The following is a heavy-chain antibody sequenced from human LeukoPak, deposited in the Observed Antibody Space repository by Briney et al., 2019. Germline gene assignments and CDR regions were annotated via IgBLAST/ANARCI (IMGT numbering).Heavy chain of an antibody. D-gene: IGHD5-12*01. V-gene: IGHV4-39*07. CDR1: GDSISNSNYY. CDR2: IYFTGST. CDR3: ARDPVATPRFLDS. J-gene: IGHJ4*02. Sequence: PSETLSLTCNVSGDSISNSNYYWGWIRQPPGKGLEWIGFIYFTGSTHYNPSLKSRVAISVDTSKNQFSLRVSLVTAADTAVYYCARDPVATPRFLDSWGQGTLVIVSS.